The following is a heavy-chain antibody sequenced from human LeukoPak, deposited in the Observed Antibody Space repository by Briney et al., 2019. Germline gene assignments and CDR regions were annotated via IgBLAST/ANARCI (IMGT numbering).Heavy chain of an antibody. CDR3: ARGGATTLFDY. V-gene: IGHV3-64*01. CDR2: ITTNGDKT. CDR1: GFTFSSYA. Sequence: SGGSLRLSCAASGFTFSSYAMHWLRQAPGKGLEYVSAITTNGDKTYYGNSVKGRFTISRDNSKNTLYLQMGSLRIEDMAVYYCARGGATTLFDYWGQGTLVTVSS. D-gene: IGHD1-26*01. J-gene: IGHJ4*02.